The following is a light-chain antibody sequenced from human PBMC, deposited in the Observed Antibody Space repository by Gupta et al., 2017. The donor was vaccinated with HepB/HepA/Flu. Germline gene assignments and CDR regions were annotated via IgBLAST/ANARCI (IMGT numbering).Light chain of an antibody. Sequence: EIVLTQSPGTLSLSPGERATLSCRASQSVSSSYLAWYQQKPGQAPRLLIYGASSRATGIPDRFSGSGSGTDFTLTISRLEPEDFAVYYCQKDGNSPPWTFGQGTKVEIK. CDR2: GAS. CDR3: QKDGNSPPWT. CDR1: QSVSSSY. V-gene: IGKV3-20*01. J-gene: IGKJ1*01.